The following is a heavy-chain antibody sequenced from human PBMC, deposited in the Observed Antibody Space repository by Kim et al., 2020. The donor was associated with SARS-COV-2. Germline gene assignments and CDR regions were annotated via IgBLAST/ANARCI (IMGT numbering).Heavy chain of an antibody. CDR3: ARDLFYCSSTSCPPENYYYYYGMDV. J-gene: IGHJ6*02. CDR1: GYTFTSYG. V-gene: IGHV1-18*01. Sequence: ASVKVSCKASGYTFTSYGISWVRQAPGQGLEWMGWISAYNGNTNYAQKLQGRVTMTTDTSTSTAYMELRSLRSDDTAVYYCARDLFYCSSTSCPPENYYYYYGMDVWGQGTTVTVSS. D-gene: IGHD2-2*01. CDR2: ISAYNGNT.